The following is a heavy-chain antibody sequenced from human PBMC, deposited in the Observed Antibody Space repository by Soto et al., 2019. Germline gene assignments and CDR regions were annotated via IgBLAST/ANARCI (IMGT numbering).Heavy chain of an antibody. D-gene: IGHD3-10*01. Sequence: SETLSLTCTVSGGTINNYYWSWVRQPPGKGLEWIGYIYYRGSTNYNPSLKSRVTISVDTSKNQFSLKLTAVTAADTAVYYCARDPGWIGVVDNYGMDVWGQGTTVTVSS. CDR3: ARDPGWIGVVDNYGMDV. CDR1: GGTINNYY. V-gene: IGHV4-59*01. CDR2: IYYRGST. J-gene: IGHJ6*02.